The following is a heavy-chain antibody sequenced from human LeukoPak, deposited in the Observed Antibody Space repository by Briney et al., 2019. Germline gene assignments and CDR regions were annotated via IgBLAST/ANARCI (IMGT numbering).Heavy chain of an antibody. Sequence: GGSLRLSCAASGFTFSKYWMLWVRQAPGKGLESVSRINTDGTVTTYADSVKGRFTVSRDNADNTMFLQMNSVRDEDTAVYYCAKSSTHVGVTCFDPWGQGTLVTVSS. V-gene: IGHV3-74*01. J-gene: IGHJ5*02. CDR1: GFTFSKYW. CDR2: INTDGTVT. CDR3: AKSSTHVGVTCFDP. D-gene: IGHD3-3*01.